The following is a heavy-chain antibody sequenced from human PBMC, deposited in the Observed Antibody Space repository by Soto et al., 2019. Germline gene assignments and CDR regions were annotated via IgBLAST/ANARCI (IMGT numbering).Heavy chain of an antibody. J-gene: IGHJ4*03. Sequence: ASVKVSCKASGYTFTGYYMHWVRQAPGQGLEWMGWINPNSGGTNYAQKFQGRVTMTRDTSISTAYMELSRLRSDDTAVYYCARVPPYGSGDYYFDYWVPETLLVTVSS. V-gene: IGHV1-2*02. D-gene: IGHD3-10*01. CDR1: GYTFTGYY. CDR2: INPNSGGT. CDR3: ARVPPYGSGDYYFDY.